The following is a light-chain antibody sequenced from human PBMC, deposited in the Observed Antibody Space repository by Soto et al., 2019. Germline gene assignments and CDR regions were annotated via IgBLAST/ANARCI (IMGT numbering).Light chain of an antibody. V-gene: IGKV3-20*01. CDR3: QQYGSSPIT. Sequence: EIVLTQSPGTLSLSPGERATLSCRASQSVSSSNLAWYQQKPGQAPRLLIYGASNRASGTPVRVSGGGSGTDFTLTISRLEPEDFALYYCQQYGSSPITFGQGARLEIK. J-gene: IGKJ5*01. CDR1: QSVSSSN. CDR2: GAS.